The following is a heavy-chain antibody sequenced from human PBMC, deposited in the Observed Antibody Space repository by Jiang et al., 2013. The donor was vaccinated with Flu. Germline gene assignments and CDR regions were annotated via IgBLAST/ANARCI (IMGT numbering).Heavy chain of an antibody. J-gene: IGHJ4*02. CDR3: VKERDKWLGALEN. D-gene: IGHD6-19*01. CDR2: IYWNSATI. V-gene: IGHV3-9*01. Sequence: VQLVESGGGLVQPGRSLRLSCAASGFTFENYAMHWVRQGPGKGLEWVSGIYWNSATIDYADSVKGRFTISRDNAKNSLSLQMNGLTSEDTAIYYCVKERDKWLGALENWGQGSLVIVSS. CDR1: GFTFENYA.